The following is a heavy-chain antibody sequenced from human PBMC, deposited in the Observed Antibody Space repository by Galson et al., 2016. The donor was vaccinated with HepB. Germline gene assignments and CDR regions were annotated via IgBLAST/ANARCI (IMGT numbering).Heavy chain of an antibody. CDR3: AKVDDNTAARGMDV. D-gene: IGHD3-22*01. V-gene: IGHV3-23*01. CDR1: GFTFSDYG. CDR2: TSGSGGAT. J-gene: IGHJ6*02. Sequence: SLRLSCATSGFTFSDYGMSWVRQVPGKAPEWVSSTSGSGGATYYAESVKGRFTISRDNSKNTLYLQMNSLRAEDTAVYYCAKVDDNTAARGMDVWGQGTTVTVSS.